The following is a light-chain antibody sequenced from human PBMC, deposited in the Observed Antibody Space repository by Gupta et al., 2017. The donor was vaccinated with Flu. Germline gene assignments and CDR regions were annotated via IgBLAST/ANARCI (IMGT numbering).Light chain of an antibody. CDR1: SSDVGAYNF. J-gene: IGLJ1*01. Sequence: QSALTQPASVSGSPGQSITISCTGTSSDVGAYNFVSWYQQHPGKAPKLMIYEVNNRPSGVSDRFSVSKSGNTASLTISGLQAEDEADYYCSSVTTSLTYVFGSGTKVTVL. V-gene: IGLV2-14*01. CDR2: EVN. CDR3: SSVTTSLTYV.